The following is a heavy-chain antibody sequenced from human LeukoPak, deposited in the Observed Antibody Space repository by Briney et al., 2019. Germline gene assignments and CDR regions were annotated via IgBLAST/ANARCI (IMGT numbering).Heavy chain of an antibody. CDR1: GFTFSSYS. Sequence: GGSLRLSCAASGFTFSSYSMNWVRQAPGKGLEWVSSISSSSSYMYYADSVKGRFTISRDNAKNSLYLQMNSLRAEDTAVYYCARGAVAGPEDWFDYWGQGTLVTVSS. D-gene: IGHD6-19*01. CDR3: ARGAVAGPEDWFDY. V-gene: IGHV3-21*01. J-gene: IGHJ4*02. CDR2: ISSSSSYM.